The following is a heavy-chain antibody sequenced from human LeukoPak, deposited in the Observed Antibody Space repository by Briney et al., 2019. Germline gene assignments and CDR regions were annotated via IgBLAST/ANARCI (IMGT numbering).Heavy chain of an antibody. CDR1: GFTFSSYS. Sequence: GGSLRLSCAASGFTFSSYSMNWVRQAPGKGLEWVSYIGSSSSTIYYADSVKGRFTISRDNAKNSLYLQMNSLRAEDTAVYYCARDNLWFGEAIKPYYYGMDVWGQGTTVTVSS. CDR3: ARDNLWFGEAIKPYYYGMDV. CDR2: IGSSSSTI. J-gene: IGHJ6*02. V-gene: IGHV3-48*01. D-gene: IGHD3-10*01.